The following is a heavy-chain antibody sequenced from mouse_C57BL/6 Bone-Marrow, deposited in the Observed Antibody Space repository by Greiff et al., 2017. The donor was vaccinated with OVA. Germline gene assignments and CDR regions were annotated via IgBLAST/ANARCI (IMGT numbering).Heavy chain of an antibody. CDR3: ARGYYGGDFDV. D-gene: IGHD1-1*01. V-gene: IGHV1-82*01. Sequence: VQLQQSGPELVKPGASVKISCKASGYAFSSSWMNWVKQRPGKGLEWIGRIYPGDGDTNYNGKFKGKATLTADKSSSTAYMQLSSLTSEDAAVYYCARGYYGGDFDVWGTGTTVTVSS. CDR2: IYPGDGDT. J-gene: IGHJ1*03. CDR1: GYAFSSSW.